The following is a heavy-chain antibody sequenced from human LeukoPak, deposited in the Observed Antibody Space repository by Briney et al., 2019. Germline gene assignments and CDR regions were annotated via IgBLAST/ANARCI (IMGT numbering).Heavy chain of an antibody. CDR2: ITDGGAT. Sequence: GGSLRLSCVASGFTFRNAWMGWVRQAPGKGLEWVGHITDGGATHYAAPVKGRFTVSTDDSKTTLYLQMNSLKTEDTALYYCTTDIPNEVYPFDYWGQGSLVTVSS. CDR3: TTDIPNEVYPFDY. CDR1: GFTFRNAW. J-gene: IGHJ4*02. D-gene: IGHD5/OR15-5a*01. V-gene: IGHV3-15*01.